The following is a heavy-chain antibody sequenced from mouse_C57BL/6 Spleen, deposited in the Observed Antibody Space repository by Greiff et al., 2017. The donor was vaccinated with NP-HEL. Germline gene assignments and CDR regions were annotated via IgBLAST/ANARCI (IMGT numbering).Heavy chain of an antibody. D-gene: IGHD2-2*01. CDR3: ASMVATEEDDYARYY. CDR1: GFNIKNTY. Sequence: EVQLQQSVAELVRPGASVKLSCTASGFNIKNTYMHWVKQRPEQGLEWIGRIDPANGNTKYAPKFQGKATITADTSSNTAYLQLSSRTSEDTAIYSCASMVATEEDDYARYYWGQGPSVTVSS. J-gene: IGHJ4*01. CDR2: IDPANGNT. V-gene: IGHV14-3*01.